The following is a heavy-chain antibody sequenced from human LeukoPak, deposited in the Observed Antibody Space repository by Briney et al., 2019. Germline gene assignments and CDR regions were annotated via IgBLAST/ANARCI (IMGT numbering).Heavy chain of an antibody. CDR3: ARDYCSGGSCGSYAQPALDY. J-gene: IGHJ4*02. CDR1: GYTFTGYD. CDR2: ISPNGGST. Sequence: GASVRVSCTASGYTFTGYDMHWVRQAPGQGLEWVGWISPNGGSTNYAQTVQGRVTMTRDTSISTAYMELNRLRSDDTAVYYCARDYCSGGSCGSYAQPALDYWGQGTLVTASS. V-gene: IGHV1-2*02. D-gene: IGHD2-15*01.